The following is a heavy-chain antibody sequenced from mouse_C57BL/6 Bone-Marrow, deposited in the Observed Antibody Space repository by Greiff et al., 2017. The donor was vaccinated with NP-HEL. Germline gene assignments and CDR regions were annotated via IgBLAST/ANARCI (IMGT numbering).Heavy chain of an antibody. J-gene: IGHJ4*01. D-gene: IGHD1-1*01. Sequence: RQQSGQEWGKKGASVRLSFKSSVYTFTDYYINWVKQRPGQGLEWIGWIFPGSGSTYYNEKFKGKATLTVDKSSSTAYMLLSSLTSEDSAVYFCASTTAMDYWGQGTSVTVSS. V-gene: IGHV1-75*01. CDR2: IFPGSGST. CDR1: VYTFTDYY. CDR3: ASTTAMDY.